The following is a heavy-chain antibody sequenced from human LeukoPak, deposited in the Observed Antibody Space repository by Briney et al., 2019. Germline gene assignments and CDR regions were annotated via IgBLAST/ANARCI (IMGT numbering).Heavy chain of an antibody. CDR1: GFSLSTSGMC. V-gene: IGHV2-70*12. D-gene: IGHD3-3*01. CDR3: AQTSFWSGRYYYYGMDV. Sequence: SGPTLVNPTQTLTLTCTFSGFSLSTSGMCVSWIRQPPGKALQWLARIDWDDDKYYSPSLKSRLTITKDTSKNQVVLTMTNMDPVDTATYYCAQTSFWSGRYYYYGMDVWGQGTTVTVSS. CDR2: IDWDDDK. J-gene: IGHJ6*02.